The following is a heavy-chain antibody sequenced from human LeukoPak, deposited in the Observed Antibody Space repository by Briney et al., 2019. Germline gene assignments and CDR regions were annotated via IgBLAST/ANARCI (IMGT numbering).Heavy chain of an antibody. CDR2: IWYDGSNK. Sequence: GGSLRLSCAASGFTFSSYGMHWVRQAPGKGLEWVAVIWYDGSNKYYADSVKGRFTIPRDNSKNTLYLQMNSLRAEDTAVYYCARDGVSYYYDSSGYYGLDYWGQGTLVTVSS. D-gene: IGHD3-22*01. CDR3: ARDGVSYYYDSSGYYGLDY. V-gene: IGHV3-33*01. J-gene: IGHJ4*02. CDR1: GFTFSSYG.